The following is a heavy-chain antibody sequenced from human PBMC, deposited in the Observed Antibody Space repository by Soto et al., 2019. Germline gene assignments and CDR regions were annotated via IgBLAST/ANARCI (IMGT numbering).Heavy chain of an antibody. CDR2: INPNSGGT. CDR1: GYTFTGYY. Sequence: ASVKVSCKASGYTFTGYYMHWVRQAPGQGLEWMGWINPNSGGTNYAQKFQGRVTMTRDASISTAYMELSRLRSDDTAVYYCAREREILTDFDYWGQGTLVTVSS. J-gene: IGHJ4*02. CDR3: AREREILTDFDY. V-gene: IGHV1-2*02. D-gene: IGHD3-9*01.